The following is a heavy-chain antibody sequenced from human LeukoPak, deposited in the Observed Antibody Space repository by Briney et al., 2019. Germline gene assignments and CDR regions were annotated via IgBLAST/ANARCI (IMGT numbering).Heavy chain of an antibody. V-gene: IGHV1-69*04. CDR3: ARDLPDYGDYVPPFYYHYGMDV. Sequence: SVKVSCKASGGTFSSYAISWVRQAPGQGLEWMGRIIPILGIANYAQKFQGRVTITADKSTSTAYMELSSLRSEDTAVYYCARDLPDYGDYVPPFYYHYGMDVWGQGTTVTVSS. CDR2: IIPILGIA. J-gene: IGHJ6*02. D-gene: IGHD4-17*01. CDR1: GGTFSSYA.